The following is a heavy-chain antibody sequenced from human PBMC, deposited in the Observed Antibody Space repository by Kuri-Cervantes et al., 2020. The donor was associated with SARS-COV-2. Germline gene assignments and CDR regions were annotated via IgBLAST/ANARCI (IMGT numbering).Heavy chain of an antibody. V-gene: IGHV1-2*02. Sequence: ASVPVSCMASRYTFTGYYMHWLRQAPGQGLEWMGWINPNSGGKNYAQKFQGMVTMTRDTSISTAYMELSRLSSDDAALYYFARYRRYDFWCGNQDYWGQGTLVTVSS. D-gene: IGHD3-3*01. CDR1: RYTFTGYY. CDR3: ARYRRYDFWCGNQDY. CDR2: INPNSGGK. J-gene: IGHJ4*02.